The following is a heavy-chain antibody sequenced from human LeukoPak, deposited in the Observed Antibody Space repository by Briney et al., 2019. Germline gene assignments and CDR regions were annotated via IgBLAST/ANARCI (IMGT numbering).Heavy chain of an antibody. V-gene: IGHV4-30-4*08. CDR2: IYYSGST. J-gene: IGHJ4*02. CDR3: ARGQYSGSYYADY. Sequence: PSETLSLTCTVSGGSISSGDYYWSWIRQPPGKGLEWIGYIYYSGSTYHNPSLKSRVTISVDTSKNQFSLKLSSVTTADTAVYYCARGQYSGSYYADYWGQGTLVTVSS. D-gene: IGHD1-26*01. CDR1: GGSISSGDYY.